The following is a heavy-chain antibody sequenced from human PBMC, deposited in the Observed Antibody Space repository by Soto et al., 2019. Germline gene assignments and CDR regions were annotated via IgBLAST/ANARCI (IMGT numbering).Heavy chain of an antibody. D-gene: IGHD3-10*01. J-gene: IGHJ4*02. Sequence: GESLKISCNGSGYSFTSYWIGWVRQMPGKGLEWMGIIYPGDSDTRYSPSFQGQVTISADKSISTAYLQWSSLKASDTAMYYCASMVRSERAGFVYWGQGTLVTVSS. CDR2: IYPGDSDT. CDR3: ASMVRSERAGFVY. CDR1: GYSFTSYW. V-gene: IGHV5-51*01.